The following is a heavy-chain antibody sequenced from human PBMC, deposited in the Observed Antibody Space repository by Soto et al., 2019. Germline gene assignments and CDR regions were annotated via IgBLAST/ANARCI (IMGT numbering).Heavy chain of an antibody. Sequence: QVQLVESGGGVVQPGRSLRLSCAASGFTFSSYGMHWDRLAPGKGLEWVAVISYDGSNKYYADSVKGRFTISRANSKNTLYLQMTSLRAEDTAGYYCGKDDYYDSSGLSDYWGQGTLVTVSS. J-gene: IGHJ4*01. CDR3: GKDDYYDSSGLSDY. CDR2: ISYDGSNK. CDR1: GFTFSSYG. D-gene: IGHD3-22*01. V-gene: IGHV3-30*18.